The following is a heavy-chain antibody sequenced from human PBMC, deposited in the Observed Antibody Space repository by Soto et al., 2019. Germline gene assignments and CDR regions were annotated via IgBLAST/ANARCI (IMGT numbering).Heavy chain of an antibody. Sequence: GSLRLSCAASGFTFSGSAMHWVRQASGKGLEWVGRIRSKANSYATAYAASVKGRFTISRDDSKNTAYLQMNSLKTEDTAVYYCTRHGGYYDSSGYYYLGAIYYYYGMDVWGQGTKVTVSS. CDR1: GFTFSGSA. CDR2: IRSKANSYAT. CDR3: TRHGGYYDSSGYYYLGAIYYYYGMDV. D-gene: IGHD3-22*01. J-gene: IGHJ6*02. V-gene: IGHV3-73*01.